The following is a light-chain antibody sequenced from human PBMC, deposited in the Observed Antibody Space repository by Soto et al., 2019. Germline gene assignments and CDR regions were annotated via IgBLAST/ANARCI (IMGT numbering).Light chain of an antibody. V-gene: IGLV2-14*01. CDR3: SSYTSSSTLV. CDR1: SSDVGGYNY. J-gene: IGLJ2*01. CDR2: DVS. Sequence: QSVLTQPASVSGSPGQSITISCTGTSSDVGGYNYVSWYQQHPGKAPKLMIYDVSNRPSGVSNRFSGSKSGNTASLTISGLQAEDEVDYHCSSYTSSSTLVFAGGTKVTVL.